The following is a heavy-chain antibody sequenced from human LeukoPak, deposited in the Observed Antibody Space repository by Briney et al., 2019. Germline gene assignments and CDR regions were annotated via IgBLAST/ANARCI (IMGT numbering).Heavy chain of an antibody. J-gene: IGHJ4*02. CDR1: GFTFRNYA. V-gene: IGHV3-30*02. CDR3: AKDLPDRYSLEY. CDR2: TNYDGSDR. Sequence: PGGSLRLSCAASGFTFRNYAMYWVRQAPGKGLEWVAFTNYDGSDRCYAETVKGRFTVSRDNSKNTLYLQMNSLRTEDTAVYYCAKDLPDRYSLEYWGQGTMVTVPS. D-gene: IGHD2-15*01.